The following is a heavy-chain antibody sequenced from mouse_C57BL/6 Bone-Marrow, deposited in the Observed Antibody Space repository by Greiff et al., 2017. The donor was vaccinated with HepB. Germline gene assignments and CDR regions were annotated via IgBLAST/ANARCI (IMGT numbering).Heavy chain of an antibody. J-gene: IGHJ3*01. D-gene: IGHD3-1*01. Sequence: EVQLQESGGDLVKPGGSLKLSCAASGFTFSSYGMSWVRQTPDKRLEWVATISSGGSYTYYPDSVKGRFTISRDNAKNTLYLQMSSLKSEDTAMYYCARRGIGAYWGQGTLVTVSA. CDR2: ISSGGSYT. CDR1: GFTFSSYG. CDR3: ARRGIGAY. V-gene: IGHV5-6*01.